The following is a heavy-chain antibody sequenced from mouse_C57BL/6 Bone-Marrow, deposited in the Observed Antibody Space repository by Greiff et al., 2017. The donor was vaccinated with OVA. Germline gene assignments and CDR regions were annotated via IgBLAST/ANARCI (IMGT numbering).Heavy chain of an antibody. J-gene: IGHJ1*03. CDR3: AGINDWYFDV. CDR2: ISSGSSTI. CDR1: GFTFSDYG. Sequence: EVHLVESGGGLVKPGGSLKLSCAASGFTFSDYGMHWVRQAPEKGLEWVAYISSGSSTIYYADTVKGRFTISRDNAKNTLFLQMTSLRSEDTAMYYCAGINDWYFDVGGTGTTVTVSS. V-gene: IGHV5-17*01.